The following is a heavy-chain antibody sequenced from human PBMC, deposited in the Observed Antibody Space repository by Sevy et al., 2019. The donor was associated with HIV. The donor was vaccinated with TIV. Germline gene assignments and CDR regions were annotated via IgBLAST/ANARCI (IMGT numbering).Heavy chain of an antibody. CDR1: GGTFSSYA. J-gene: IGHJ6*02. D-gene: IGHD3-3*01. V-gene: IGHV1-69*13. Sequence: ASVKVSCKASGGTFSSYAISWVRQAPGQGLEWMGGIIPIFGTANYAQKFQGRVTITADESTSTAYMELRSLRSEDTAVYYCARDGSGNSGKYYYYYYGMDVWDQGTTVTVSS. CDR3: ARDGSGNSGKYYYYYYGMDV. CDR2: IIPIFGTA.